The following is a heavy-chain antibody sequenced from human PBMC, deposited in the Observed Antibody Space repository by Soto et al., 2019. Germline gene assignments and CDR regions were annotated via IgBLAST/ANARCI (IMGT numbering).Heavy chain of an antibody. Sequence: QVQLQESGPGLVEPSETLSLTCTVSGGTISSWYWSWIRQPPGKGLEWIGYIYYSGSTNCNPSLKSRVTISVDTSKNQFSLKLSSVTAADTAVYYCARRYGSAIDYWGQGTLVTVSS. V-gene: IGHV4-59*08. CDR1: GGTISSWY. J-gene: IGHJ4*02. D-gene: IGHD1-26*01. CDR3: ARRYGSAIDY. CDR2: IYYSGST.